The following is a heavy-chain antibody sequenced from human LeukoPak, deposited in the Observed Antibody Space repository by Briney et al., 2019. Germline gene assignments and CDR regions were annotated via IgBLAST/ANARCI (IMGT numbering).Heavy chain of an antibody. CDR3: ARGSSGSTKRYYFDS. V-gene: IGHV4-4*07. J-gene: IGHJ4*02. Sequence: SETLSLTCTVSGGSISGYYWNWVRQPADRGLEWIGRLYSSGDTYYNPSLKSRLTMSVDTSKNQFSLKLRSVTAADTAVYYCARGSSGSTKRYYFDSWGQGALVSVPS. CDR1: GGSISGYY. CDR2: LYSSGDT. D-gene: IGHD6-19*01.